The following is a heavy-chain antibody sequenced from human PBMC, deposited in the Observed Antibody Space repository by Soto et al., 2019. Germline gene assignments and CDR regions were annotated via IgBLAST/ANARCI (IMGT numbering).Heavy chain of an antibody. Sequence: QVQLEESGGGVVQPGRSLRLSCAASEFDFSNFAMHWVRQAPGKGLEWMAVISYDGDTQYYADSAKGRFTISRDNSKNTLYLQMNSLTTEDTAVYYCGRGKWIFALRSAFDPWGKGTLVSVSS. V-gene: IGHV3-30-3*01. CDR2: ISYDGDTQ. CDR1: EFDFSNFA. CDR3: GRGKWIFALRSAFDP. J-gene: IGHJ5*02. D-gene: IGHD3-3*01.